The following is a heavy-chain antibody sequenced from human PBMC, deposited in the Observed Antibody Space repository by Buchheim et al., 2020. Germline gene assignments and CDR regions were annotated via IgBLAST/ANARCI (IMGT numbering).Heavy chain of an antibody. Sequence: QVQLQESGPGLVKSSETLSLTCTVSGGSISTYYWSWIRQPPGKGLEWIGYIHYSGSTNYSPSLTSRVTISVDTSKNHFSLRLSSVTAAETALYYCARVQVAGTKTILDDGGQGTL. J-gene: IGHJ4*02. CDR1: GGSISTYY. CDR3: ARVQVAGTKTILDD. D-gene: IGHD6-19*01. CDR2: IHYSGST. V-gene: IGHV4-59*01.